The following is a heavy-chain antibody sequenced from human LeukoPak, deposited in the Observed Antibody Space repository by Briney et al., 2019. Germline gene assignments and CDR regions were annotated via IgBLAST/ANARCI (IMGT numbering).Heavy chain of an antibody. CDR3: ARGRGSWYGVYFDY. J-gene: IGHJ4*02. CDR1: GFTFSNAW. D-gene: IGHD6-13*01. CDR2: IKRDGSEK. V-gene: IGHV3-7*01. Sequence: GGSLRLPCAASGFTFSNAWMSWVRQAPGKGLEWVANIKRDGSEKYYVDSVKGRFTISRDNAKNSLYLQLNSLRTEDTAVYYCARGRGSWYGVYFDYWGQGTLVTVSS.